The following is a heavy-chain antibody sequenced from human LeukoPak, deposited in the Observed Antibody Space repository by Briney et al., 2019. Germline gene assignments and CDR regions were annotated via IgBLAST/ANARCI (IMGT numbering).Heavy chain of an antibody. V-gene: IGHV3-7*01. D-gene: IGHD3-16*01. Sequence: PGGSLRLSCVASGFTFSSFWMTWVRQAPGKGLEWVATVNQDVTERYYMDSMKARLTISRANAENSVFLQMSSLRAEDTAVYFCVKCYDYGDFWGQGTLVAVSS. CDR3: VKCYDYGDF. J-gene: IGHJ4*02. CDR1: GFTFSSFW. CDR2: VNQDVTER.